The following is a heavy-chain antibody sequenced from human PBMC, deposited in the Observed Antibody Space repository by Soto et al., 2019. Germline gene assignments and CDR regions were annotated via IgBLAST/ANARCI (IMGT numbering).Heavy chain of an antibody. CDR3: AKGGSGYYGDI. CDR1: GFTFSSYA. J-gene: IGHJ3*02. D-gene: IGHD3-22*01. V-gene: IGHV3-23*01. CDR2: ISGSGGST. Sequence: VGSLRLSCAASGFTFSSYAMSWVRQAPGKGLGWVSAISGSGGSTYYADSVKGRFTISRDNSKNTLYLQMNSLRAEDTAVYYCAKGGSGYYGDIWGQGTMVTVSS.